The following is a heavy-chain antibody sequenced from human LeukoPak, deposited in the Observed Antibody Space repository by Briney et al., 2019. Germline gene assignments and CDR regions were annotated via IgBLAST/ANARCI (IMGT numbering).Heavy chain of an antibody. CDR2: ISACNGNT. V-gene: IGHV1-18*01. D-gene: IGHD3-3*01. Sequence: ASVKVSCKASGYTFTSYGISWVRQAPGQGLEWMGWISACNGNTNYAQKLQGRVTMTTDTSTSTVYMELNSLRSDDTAVYYCARDRENYDFWSGYYGEMDVWGKGTTVTVSS. J-gene: IGHJ6*04. CDR3: ARDRENYDFWSGYYGEMDV. CDR1: GYTFTSYG.